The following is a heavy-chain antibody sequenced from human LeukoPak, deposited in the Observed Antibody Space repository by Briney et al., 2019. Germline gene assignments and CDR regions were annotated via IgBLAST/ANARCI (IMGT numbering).Heavy chain of an antibody. CDR1: GFTFSSFG. CDR3: AKGTSGIIAGGHDYYMDV. CDR2: IRYDGIAI. D-gene: IGHD6-13*01. J-gene: IGHJ6*03. Sequence: GGSLRLSCAASGFTFSSFGMNWVRQAPGKGLEWVTFIRYDGIAIQYADSVKGRFTISRDNSKNALYLQMISLRPEDTAVYFFAKGTSGIIAGGHDYYMDVWGKRTTVTISS. V-gene: IGHV3-30*02.